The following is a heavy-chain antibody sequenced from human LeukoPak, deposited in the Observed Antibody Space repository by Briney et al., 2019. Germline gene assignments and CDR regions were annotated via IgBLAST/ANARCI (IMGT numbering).Heavy chain of an antibody. CDR2: IWYDGSNK. CDR1: GFTFSSYG. Sequence: GGSLGLSCAASGFTFSSYGMHWVRQAPGKGLEGVAVIWYDGSNKYYADSVKGRFTISRDNSKNTLYLQMNSLRVEDTAVYYCAVEYNSSPYAFDIWGQGTKVTVSS. V-gene: IGHV3-33*01. D-gene: IGHD2/OR15-2a*01. CDR3: AVEYNSSPYAFDI. J-gene: IGHJ3*02.